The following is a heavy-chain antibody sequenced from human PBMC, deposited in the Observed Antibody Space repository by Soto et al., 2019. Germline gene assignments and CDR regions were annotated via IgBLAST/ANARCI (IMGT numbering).Heavy chain of an antibody. V-gene: IGHV3-23*01. D-gene: IGHD2-15*01. J-gene: IGHJ4*02. CDR1: GFTFSSYD. CDR2: VSASGSIT. Sequence: GGSLRLSCAASGFTFSSYDMSWVRQAPGKGLEWVSGVSASGSITSYADSAKGRFTISRDNAKNTVFLQMSSLRAEDTAVYFCAKGDCSGARCYRGFDYWGQGTLVTVSS. CDR3: AKGDCSGARCYRGFDY.